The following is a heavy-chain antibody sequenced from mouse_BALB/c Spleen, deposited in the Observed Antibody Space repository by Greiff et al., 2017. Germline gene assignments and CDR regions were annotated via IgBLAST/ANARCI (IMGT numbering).Heavy chain of an antibody. CDR1: GYTFTDYN. D-gene: IGHD2-10*01. CDR3: AATAYYGNYRAY. CDR2: IYPYNGGT. J-gene: IGHJ3*01. Sequence: DVKLQESGPELVKPGASVKISCKASGYTFTDYNMHWVKQSHGKSLEWIGYIYPYNGGTGYNQKFKSKATLTVDNSSSTAYMELRSLTSEDSAVYYCAATAYYGNYRAYWGQGTLVTVSA. V-gene: IGHV1S29*02.